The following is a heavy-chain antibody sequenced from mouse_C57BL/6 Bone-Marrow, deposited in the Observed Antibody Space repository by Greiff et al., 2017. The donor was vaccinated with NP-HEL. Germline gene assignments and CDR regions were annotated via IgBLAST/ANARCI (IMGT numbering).Heavy chain of an antibody. Sequence: QVQLQQPGAELVKPGASVKLSCKASGYTFTSYWMQWVKQRPGQGLEWIGEIDPSDSYTNYNQKFKGKATLTVDTSSSTAYMQLSSLTSKDSAVYYCAISSSYSNYSAYWGQGTLVTVSA. J-gene: IGHJ3*01. CDR3: AISSSYSNYSAY. CDR1: GYTFTSYW. CDR2: IDPSDSYT. D-gene: IGHD2-5*01. V-gene: IGHV1-50*01.